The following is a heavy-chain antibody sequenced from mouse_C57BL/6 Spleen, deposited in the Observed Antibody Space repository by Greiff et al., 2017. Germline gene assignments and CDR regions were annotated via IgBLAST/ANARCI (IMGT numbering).Heavy chain of an antibody. CDR1: GYTFTDYE. J-gene: IGHJ3*01. D-gene: IGHD2-4*01. V-gene: IGHV1-15*01. Sequence: VQLQQSGAELVRPGASVTLSCKASGYTFTDYEMHWVKQTPVHGLEWIGAIDPETGGTAYNQKFKGKAILTPDKSYSTAYMELRSLTSEDTAVYYCTRDDYDGLAYWGQGTLVTVSA. CDR3: TRDDYDGLAY. CDR2: IDPETGGT.